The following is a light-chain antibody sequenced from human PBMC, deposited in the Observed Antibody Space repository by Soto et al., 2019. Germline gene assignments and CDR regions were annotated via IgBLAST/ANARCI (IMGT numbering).Light chain of an antibody. V-gene: IGKV1-9*01. Sequence: IQLTQSPSSLSASVGDRVPITCRASQGISNYLGWYQQKPGKAPKLLIYAASSLQSGVPSRFSGSGSGTDFTLTISSLQPEDFATYYCQQLKTYPPAFGGGTKVDI. CDR3: QQLKTYPPA. CDR1: QGISNY. CDR2: AAS. J-gene: IGKJ4*01.